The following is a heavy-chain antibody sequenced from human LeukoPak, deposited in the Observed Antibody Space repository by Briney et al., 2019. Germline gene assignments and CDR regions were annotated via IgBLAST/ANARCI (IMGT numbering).Heavy chain of an antibody. CDR1: GFAFSNTW. V-gene: IGHV3-15*01. Sequence: GGSLRLSCEGSGFAFSNTWMSWVRQAPGKGLEWVGRIKSNTSGGTADYDAPVKGRFTISRDDSKNTLYLQMNSLRAEDTAVYYCARDLGGSYFDYWGQGTLVTVSS. CDR3: ARDLGGSYFDY. J-gene: IGHJ4*02. CDR2: IKSNTSGGTA. D-gene: IGHD2-15*01.